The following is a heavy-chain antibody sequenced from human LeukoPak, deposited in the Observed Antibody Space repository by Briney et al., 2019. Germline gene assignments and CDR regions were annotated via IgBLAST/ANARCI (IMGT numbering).Heavy chain of an antibody. CDR1: GYSFTSYW. Sequence: GESLKISCKGSGYSFTSYWIGWVRQMPGKGLEWMGIIYPGDSDTRYSPSFQGQVTISADKSISTAYLQWSSLKASCTAIYYGARRNCRDYQGFYWYFDLWGRGTLVTVSS. CDR2: IYPGDSDT. D-gene: IGHD4-17*01. CDR3: ARRNCRDYQGFYWYFDL. J-gene: IGHJ2*01. V-gene: IGHV5-51*01.